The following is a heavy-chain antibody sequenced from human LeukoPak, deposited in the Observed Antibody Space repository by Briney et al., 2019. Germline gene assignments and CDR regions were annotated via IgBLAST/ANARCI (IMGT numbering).Heavy chain of an antibody. CDR3: ARGNPVTIFGVVIILSWFDP. V-gene: IGHV4-34*01. Sequence: PSETLSLTCAVYGGSFSGYYWSWIRQPPGKGLEWIGEINHSGSTNYNPSLKSRVTISVDTSKNQFSLKLSSVTAADTAVYYCARGNPVTIFGVVIILSWFDPWGQGTLVTVSS. J-gene: IGHJ5*02. CDR2: INHSGST. CDR1: GGSFSGYY. D-gene: IGHD3-3*01.